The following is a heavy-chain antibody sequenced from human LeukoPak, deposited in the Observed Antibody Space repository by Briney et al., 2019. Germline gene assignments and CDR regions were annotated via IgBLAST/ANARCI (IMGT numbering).Heavy chain of an antibody. V-gene: IGHV3-23*01. CDR1: GFTFSSYA. Sequence: GGSLRLSCAASGFTFSSYAMNWVRQAPGKGLEWVSSISGSGGNTYYADSVKGRFTISRDNSKNMLYLQLNSLTTEDTALYYCARDFWWLPDYWGQGTLVTVSS. CDR3: ARDFWWLPDY. J-gene: IGHJ4*02. CDR2: ISGSGGNT. D-gene: IGHD3-3*01.